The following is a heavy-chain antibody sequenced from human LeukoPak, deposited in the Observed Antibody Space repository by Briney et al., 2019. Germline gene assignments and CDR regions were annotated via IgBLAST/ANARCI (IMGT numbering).Heavy chain of an antibody. Sequence: ASVKVSCKASGYAFTGYYMHWVRQAPGQGLEWMGWINPNSGGTNYAQKFQGRVTMTRDTSISTAYMELSRLRSDDTAVYYCARDRRRYCTNGVCRGGWFDPWGQGTLVTVSS. CDR1: GYAFTGYY. CDR2: INPNSGGT. J-gene: IGHJ5*02. CDR3: ARDRRRYCTNGVCRGGWFDP. V-gene: IGHV1-2*02. D-gene: IGHD2-8*01.